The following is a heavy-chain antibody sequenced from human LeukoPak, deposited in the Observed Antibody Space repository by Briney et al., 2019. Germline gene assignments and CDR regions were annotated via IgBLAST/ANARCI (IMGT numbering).Heavy chain of an antibody. CDR2: IYYSGTT. CDR1: GGSISSGSYY. Sequence: KPSQTLSLTCTVSGGSISSGSYYWSWIRQPAGKGLEWIGCIYYSGTTNYNPSLKSRVTISVDTSNNQFSLKLSSVTAADTAMYYCARGNWRYYFGYWGQGTLVTVSS. D-gene: IGHD1-1*01. V-gene: IGHV4-61*10. J-gene: IGHJ4*02. CDR3: ARGNWRYYFGY.